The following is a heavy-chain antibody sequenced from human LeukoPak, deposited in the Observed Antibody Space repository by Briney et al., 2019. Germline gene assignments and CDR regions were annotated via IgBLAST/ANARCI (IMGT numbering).Heavy chain of an antibody. J-gene: IGHJ5*02. D-gene: IGHD4-17*01. CDR2: INPNSGGT. CDR1: GYTFTSYD. Sequence: VASVKVSCKASGYTFTSYDINWVRQAPGQGLEWMGWINPNSGGTNYAQKFQGRVTMTRDTSISTAYMELSRLRSDDTAVYYRARDGAVTTGWFDPWGQGTLVTVSS. CDR3: ARDGAVTTGWFDP. V-gene: IGHV1-2*02.